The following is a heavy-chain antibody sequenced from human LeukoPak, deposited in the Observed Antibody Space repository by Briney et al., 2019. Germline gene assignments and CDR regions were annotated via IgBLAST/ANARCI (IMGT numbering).Heavy chain of an antibody. CDR2: IKQDGSER. V-gene: IGHV3-7*01. Sequence: GGSLRLSCAASGFTFSSYAMHWVRQAPGKGLEWVANIKQDGSERYYVDSVKGRFTISRDNAKTSLYLQMNSLRAEDTAVYYCARGRKDCGAGNCYCDYWGQGILVTVSS. D-gene: IGHD2-21*01. CDR1: GFTFSSYA. J-gene: IGHJ4*02. CDR3: ARGRKDCGAGNCYCDY.